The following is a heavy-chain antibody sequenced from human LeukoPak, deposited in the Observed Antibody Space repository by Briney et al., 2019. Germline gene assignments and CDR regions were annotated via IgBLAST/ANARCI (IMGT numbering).Heavy chain of an antibody. CDR2: IYPGDSDT. J-gene: IGHJ4*02. CDR1: GYGFTSYW. D-gene: IGHD6-6*01. Sequence: GESLKISCKGSGYGFTSYWIGWVRQMPGKGLEGMGIIYPGDSDTRYSPSFQGQVTISGDKSISTAYLQWSSLKASDTAMYYCARKRKGSIAAFDYWGQGTLVTVSS. V-gene: IGHV5-51*01. CDR3: ARKRKGSIAAFDY.